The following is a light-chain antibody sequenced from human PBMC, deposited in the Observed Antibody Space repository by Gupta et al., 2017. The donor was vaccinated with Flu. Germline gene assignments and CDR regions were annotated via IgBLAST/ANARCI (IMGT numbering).Light chain of an antibody. J-gene: IGKJ4*01. CDR2: AAS. CDR3: QQCYSTPPYT. CDR1: QGISSY. Sequence: QMTQSPSSLSASVQDRVTITCRASQGISSYLNWYQQKPGKAPKLLIYAASSLQSGVPSRFSGSGSGTDFTLTISSLQPEDFATYSCQQCYSTPPYTFGGGTKVEIK. V-gene: IGKV1-39*01.